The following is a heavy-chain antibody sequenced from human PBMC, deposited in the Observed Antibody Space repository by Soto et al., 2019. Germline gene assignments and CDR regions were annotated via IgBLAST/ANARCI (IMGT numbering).Heavy chain of an antibody. Sequence: GGSLRLSCAASGFTFSDYYMSWIRQAPGKGLEWVSYISSSGSTIYYADSVKGRFTISRDNAKNSLYLQMNSLRAEDTAVYYCARALDTMAYPSGYAFDIWGQGTMVTVSS. CDR3: ARALDTMAYPSGYAFDI. V-gene: IGHV3-11*01. CDR2: ISSSGSTI. J-gene: IGHJ3*02. D-gene: IGHD3-10*01. CDR1: GFTFSDYY.